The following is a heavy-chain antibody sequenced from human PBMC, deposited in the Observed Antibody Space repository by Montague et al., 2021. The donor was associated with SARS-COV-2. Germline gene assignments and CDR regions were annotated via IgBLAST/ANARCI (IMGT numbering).Heavy chain of an antibody. Sequence: SLRLSCAASVFTFSSYWMSWVRQAPGKGLEWVANIKQYGSEKYYVDPVQGRFTISRDNAKNPLYLQMNSLRAEDTAVYYCASPYRSGWGVGVYYFDYWGQGTLVTVSS. V-gene: IGHV3-7*01. CDR3: ASPYRSGWGVGVYYFDY. CDR2: IKQYGSEK. CDR1: VFTFSSYW. J-gene: IGHJ4*02. D-gene: IGHD6-19*01.